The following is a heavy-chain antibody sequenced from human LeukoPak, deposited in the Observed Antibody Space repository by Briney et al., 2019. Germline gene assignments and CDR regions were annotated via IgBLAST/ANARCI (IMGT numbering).Heavy chain of an antibody. J-gene: IGHJ3*02. CDR3: ARANYNILTGYVAYASDI. Sequence: ASVKVSCKASGYTFTRYGLNWVRQAPGQGLEWMGWISAYNGNTDYAQNLQGRLTMTTDTSTSTAYMELRSLRSDDTAVYYCARANYNILTGYVAYASDIWGQGTMVAVSS. CDR1: GYTFTRYG. D-gene: IGHD3-9*01. CDR2: ISAYNGNT. V-gene: IGHV1-18*01.